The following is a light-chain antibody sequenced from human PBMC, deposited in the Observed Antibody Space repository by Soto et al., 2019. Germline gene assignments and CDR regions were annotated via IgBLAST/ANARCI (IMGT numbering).Light chain of an antibody. CDR3: QQYNSYRT. CDR2: GAS. Sequence: DIQMTQSPSTLSASVGDRVTITCRASQSINNWLAWYQQIPGKAPKLLIYGASTLESEVPSRFSGSGSGTEFTLTVTRLQPDDFATYYCQQYNSYRTFGQGTKVEIK. V-gene: IGKV1-5*01. CDR1: QSINNW. J-gene: IGKJ1*01.